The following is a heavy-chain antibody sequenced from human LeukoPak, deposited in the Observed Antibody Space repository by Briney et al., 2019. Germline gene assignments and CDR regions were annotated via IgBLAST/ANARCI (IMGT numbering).Heavy chain of an antibody. CDR2: IYYSGST. Sequence: PSETLSLTCTVSGGSISSYYWSWIRQPPGKGLEWIGYIYYSGSTNYNPSLKSRVTISVDTSKNQFSLKLSSVTAADTAVYYCARGHCGGDCPPIFYYYYGMDVWGQGTTVTVSS. D-gene: IGHD2-21*02. CDR1: GGSISSYY. J-gene: IGHJ6*02. V-gene: IGHV4-59*08. CDR3: ARGHCGGDCPPIFYYYYGMDV.